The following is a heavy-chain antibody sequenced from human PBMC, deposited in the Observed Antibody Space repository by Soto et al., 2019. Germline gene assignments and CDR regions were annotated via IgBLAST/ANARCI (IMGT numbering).Heavy chain of an antibody. CDR2: IWYDGSNK. J-gene: IGHJ6*02. CDR3: ALDSSGRPRYYYYGMDV. V-gene: IGHV3-33*01. CDR1: GFTFSSYG. Sequence: GGSLRLSCAASGFTFSSYGMHWVRQAPGKGLEWVAVIWYDGSNKYYADSVKGRFTISRDNSKNTLYLQMNSLRPEDTAVYYCALDSSGRPRYYYYGMDVWGQGTTVTVSS. D-gene: IGHD6-19*01.